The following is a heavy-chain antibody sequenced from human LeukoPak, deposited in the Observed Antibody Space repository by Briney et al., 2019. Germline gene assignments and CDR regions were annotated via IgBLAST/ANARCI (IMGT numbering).Heavy chain of an antibody. Sequence: GSSVKVSCKGSGCTFSSYAISWVRQAPGQGLEWMGGIIPIFGTANYAQKFQGRVTITADESTSTAYMELSSLRSEDTAVYYCAREVVVAATYNWFDPWGQGTLVTVSS. J-gene: IGHJ5*02. CDR1: GCTFSSYA. V-gene: IGHV1-69*01. CDR2: IIPIFGTA. CDR3: AREVVVAATYNWFDP. D-gene: IGHD2-15*01.